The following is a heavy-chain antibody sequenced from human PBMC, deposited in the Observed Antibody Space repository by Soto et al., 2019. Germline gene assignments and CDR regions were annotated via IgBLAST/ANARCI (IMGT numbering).Heavy chain of an antibody. Sequence: GGALRLSCEASGFTFSTYVMNWVRQAPGQGLEWVSSISATGGSTYYADSVKGRFTISRDSSKNTLYLQMNSLRAEDTAVYYCARGAVTPDSWGQGTLVTVSS. CDR2: ISATGGST. V-gene: IGHV3-23*01. CDR3: ARGAVTPDS. CDR1: GFTFSTYV. J-gene: IGHJ4*02. D-gene: IGHD3-10*01.